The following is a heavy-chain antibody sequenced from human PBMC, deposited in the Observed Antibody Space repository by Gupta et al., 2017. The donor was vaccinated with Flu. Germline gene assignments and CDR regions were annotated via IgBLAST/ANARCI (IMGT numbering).Heavy chain of an antibody. CDR3: ARGDGVLRYFDWLLGPDY. V-gene: IGHV3-48*03. Sequence: KGLEWVSYISSSGSTIYYADSVKGRFTISRDNAKNSLYLQMNSLRAEDTAVYYCARGDGVLRYFDWLLGPDYWGQGTLVTVSS. J-gene: IGHJ4*02. CDR2: ISSSGSTI. D-gene: IGHD3-9*01.